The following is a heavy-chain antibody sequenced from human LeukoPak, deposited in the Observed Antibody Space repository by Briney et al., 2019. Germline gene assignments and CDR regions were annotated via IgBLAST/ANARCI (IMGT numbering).Heavy chain of an antibody. D-gene: IGHD2-8*01. CDR1: GDSISSYY. CDR2: IYYSGST. Sequence: SETLFLTCTVSGDSISSYYWSWIRQPPGKGLEWIGYIYYSGSTNYNPSLKSRVTISVDTSKNQFSLKLSSVTAADTAVYYCARMYADYYYYGMDVWGQGTTVTVSS. V-gene: IGHV4-59*08. J-gene: IGHJ6*02. CDR3: ARMYADYYYYGMDV.